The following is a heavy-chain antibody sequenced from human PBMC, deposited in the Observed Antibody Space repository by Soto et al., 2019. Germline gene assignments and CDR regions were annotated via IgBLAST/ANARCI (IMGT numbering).Heavy chain of an antibody. CDR2: IYYSGST. CDR1: GGSISSYY. D-gene: IGHD3-10*01. Sequence: SETLSLTCTVSGGSISSYYWSWIRQPPGKGLEWIGYIYYSGSTNYSPSLKSRVTISVDTSKNQFSLKLSSVTAADTAVYYCARDFGGPKDWFGVGAFDIWGQGTMVTVSS. J-gene: IGHJ3*02. V-gene: IGHV4-59*01. CDR3: ARDFGGPKDWFGVGAFDI.